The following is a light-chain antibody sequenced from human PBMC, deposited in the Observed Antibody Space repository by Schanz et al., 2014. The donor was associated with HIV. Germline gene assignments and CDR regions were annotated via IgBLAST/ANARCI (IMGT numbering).Light chain of an antibody. CDR3: QQYNSYWT. J-gene: IGKJ1*01. Sequence: DIQMTQSPSTLSASVGDRVTITCRASQSIRNWLAWYQQKPGKAPKLLIYKASNLESGVPLRFSGSGSGTEFTLTISSLQPDDFATYYCQQYNSYWTFGQGTKVEIK. CDR2: KAS. V-gene: IGKV1-5*03. CDR1: QSIRNW.